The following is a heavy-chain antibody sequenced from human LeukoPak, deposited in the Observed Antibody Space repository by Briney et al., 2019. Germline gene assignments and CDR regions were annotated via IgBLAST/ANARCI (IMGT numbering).Heavy chain of an antibody. CDR2: IKGDKSAR. CDR1: GFTFSTYW. D-gene: IGHD1-26*01. Sequence: GGSLRLSCAASGFTFSTYWMAWVREAPGKGLEGVANIKGDKSARHQAHSVKGRFTISRDNTQNSVYLQMSSLRGEDTAVYYCARDVGGSLDYWGQGTLVTVSS. J-gene: IGHJ4*02. CDR3: ARDVGGSLDY. V-gene: IGHV3-7*01.